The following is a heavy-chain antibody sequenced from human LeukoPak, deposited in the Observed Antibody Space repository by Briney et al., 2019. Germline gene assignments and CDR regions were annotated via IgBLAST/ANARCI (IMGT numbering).Heavy chain of an antibody. D-gene: IGHD1-20*01. CDR2: INHSGST. CDR3: ARPRYGRLTRNAFDT. CDR1: GGSFSGYY. V-gene: IGHV4-34*01. Sequence: SETLSLTCAVYGGSFSGYYWSWIRQPPGKGLEWIGEINHSGSTNYNPSLKSRVTISVDTSKNQFSLKLSSVTAADTAVYYCARPRYGRLTRNAFDTWGQGTMVTVSS. J-gene: IGHJ3*02.